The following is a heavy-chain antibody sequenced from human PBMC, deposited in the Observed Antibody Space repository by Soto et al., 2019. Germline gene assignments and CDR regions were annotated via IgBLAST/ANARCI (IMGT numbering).Heavy chain of an antibody. V-gene: IGHV1-69*01. CDR2: IIPIFGTA. D-gene: IGHD2-15*01. Sequence: QVQLVQSGAEVKKPGSSVKVSCKASGGTFSSYAISWVRQAPGQGLEWMGGIIPIFGTANYAQKFQGRVTITADESTSTAYMELSSLRSEDTAVYYCAGPCSGGSCYPRGNGMDVWGQGTTVTVSS. J-gene: IGHJ6*02. CDR3: AGPCSGGSCYPRGNGMDV. CDR1: GGTFSSYA.